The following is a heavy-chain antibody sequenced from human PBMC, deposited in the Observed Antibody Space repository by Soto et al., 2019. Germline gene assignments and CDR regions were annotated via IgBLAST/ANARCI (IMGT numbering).Heavy chain of an antibody. Sequence: ASETLSLTCTVSGGSIRSYYWIWIRQPPGKGLEWIGYIYYSGSTNYNPSLKSRVTISVDTSKNQFSLKLSSVTAADTAVYYCATNYGHCFDIWGQGTMVTLSS. D-gene: IGHD1-7*01. CDR1: GGSIRSYY. V-gene: IGHV4-59*01. J-gene: IGHJ3*02. CDR2: IYYSGST. CDR3: ATNYGHCFDI.